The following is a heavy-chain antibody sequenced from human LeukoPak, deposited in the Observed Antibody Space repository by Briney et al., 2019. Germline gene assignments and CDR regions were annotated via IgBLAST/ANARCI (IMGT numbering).Heavy chain of an antibody. J-gene: IGHJ4*02. CDR3: AKEERGYSYGF. Sequence: GGSLRLSGAASGFTFSSYAMSWVRQAPGKGLEWVSAISGSGGSTYYADSEKGRFTISRDNSKNTLYLQMNSLRAEDTAVYYCAKEERGYSYGFWGQGTLVTVSS. D-gene: IGHD5-18*01. V-gene: IGHV3-23*01. CDR2: ISGSGGST. CDR1: GFTFSSYA.